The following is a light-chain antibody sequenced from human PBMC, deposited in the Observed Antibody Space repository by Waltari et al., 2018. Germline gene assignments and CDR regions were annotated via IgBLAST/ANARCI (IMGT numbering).Light chain of an antibody. Sequence: EVVMTQSPATLSLSPGERATLSCRASQSITTNLAWYQHKPGQAPRLLIYDASTRATSVPARFSGSGSGTEFTLTISSLQSEDFAVYYCQQYNRWPPITFGQGTRVAIK. CDR3: QQYNRWPPIT. V-gene: IGKV3-15*01. CDR1: QSITTN. CDR2: DAS. J-gene: IGKJ5*01.